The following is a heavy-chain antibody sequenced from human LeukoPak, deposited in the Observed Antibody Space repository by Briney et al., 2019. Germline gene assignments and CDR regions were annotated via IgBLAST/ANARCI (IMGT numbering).Heavy chain of an antibody. CDR2: ISSSGSTI. CDR1: GFTFSDYY. CDR3: ARGGSTEISARYSSSPQGDAFDI. J-gene: IGHJ3*02. Sequence: GGSLRLSCAASGFTFSDYYMSWIRQAPGKGLEWVSYISSSGSTIYYADSVKGRLTISRDNAKNSLYLQMNSLRAEDTAVYYCARGGSTEISARYSSSPQGDAFDIWGQGTMVTVSS. V-gene: IGHV3-11*01. D-gene: IGHD6-6*01.